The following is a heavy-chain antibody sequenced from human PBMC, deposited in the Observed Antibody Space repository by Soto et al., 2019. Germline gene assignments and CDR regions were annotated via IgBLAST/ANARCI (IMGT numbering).Heavy chain of an antibody. CDR2: VYHTGTT. D-gene: IGHD3-22*01. CDR1: GGPVSGDDLY. J-gene: IGHJ6*02. CDR3: ARALVTDYNSRDYHYYLAMDV. Sequence: PSETLSLTCFVSGGPVSGDDLYWSWIRHLPGKGLEWIANVYHTGTTYYNPSLKSRVSMSVDTSQNQFSLILASVTAADTAVYYCARALVTDYNSRDYHYYLAMDVWGQGTPVT. V-gene: IGHV4-31*02.